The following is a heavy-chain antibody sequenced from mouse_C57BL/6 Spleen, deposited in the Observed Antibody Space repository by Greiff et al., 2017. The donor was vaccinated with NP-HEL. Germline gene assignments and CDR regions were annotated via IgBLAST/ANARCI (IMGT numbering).Heavy chain of an antibody. CDR2: IYPGDGDT. Sequence: QVQLKESGPELVKPGASVKISCKASGYAFSSSWMNWVKQRPGKGLEWIGRIYPGDGDTNYNGKFKGKATLTADKSSSTAYMQLSSLTSEDSAVYFCAAYDGYYSWYFDVWGTGTTVTVSS. D-gene: IGHD2-3*01. CDR1: GYAFSSSW. J-gene: IGHJ1*03. CDR3: AAYDGYYSWYFDV. V-gene: IGHV1-82*01.